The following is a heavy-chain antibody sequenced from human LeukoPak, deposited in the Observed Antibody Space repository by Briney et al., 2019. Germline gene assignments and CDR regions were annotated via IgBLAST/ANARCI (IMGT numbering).Heavy chain of an antibody. CDR1: GFTFSSSS. V-gene: IGHV3-21*01. Sequence: TGGSLRLSCADSGFTFSSSSRNWVRQAPGKGLEWVSSISSSSSYIYYADSVKGRFTISRDNAKNSLYLQMNSLRAEDTAVYYCARLSVKPPRVNIVVVVAAQGGMDVWGQGTTVTVSS. CDR2: ISSSSSYI. D-gene: IGHD2-15*01. CDR3: ARLSVKPPRVNIVVVVAAQGGMDV. J-gene: IGHJ6*02.